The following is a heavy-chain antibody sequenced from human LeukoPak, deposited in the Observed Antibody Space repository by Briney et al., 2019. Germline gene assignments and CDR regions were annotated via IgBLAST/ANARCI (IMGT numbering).Heavy chain of an antibody. Sequence: GGSLRLSCTASGFTFSTYNMNWVRQAPGKGLEWVSSISSSSSSYIYYADSVKGRFTISRDNSKNTLYLQMNSLRTEDTALYYCVRGKQNMDVWGKGTTVTISS. D-gene: IGHD3-10*01. CDR1: GFTFSTYN. J-gene: IGHJ6*03. CDR3: VRGKQNMDV. CDR2: ISSSSSSYI. V-gene: IGHV3-21*01.